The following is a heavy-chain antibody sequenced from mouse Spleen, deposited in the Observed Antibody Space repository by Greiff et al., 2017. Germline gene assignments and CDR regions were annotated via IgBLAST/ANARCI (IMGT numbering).Heavy chain of an antibody. J-gene: IGHJ4*01. CDR3: ARGGTTKAYAMDY. D-gene: IGHD1-1*01. CDR2: IDPSDSET. CDR1: GYTFTSYW. V-gene: IGHV1-52*01. Sequence: QVQLQQSGAELVRPGSSVKLSCKASGYTFTSYWMHWVKQRPIQGLEWIGNIDPSDSETHYNQKFKDKATLTVDKSSSTAYMQLSSLTSEDSAVYYCARGGTTKAYAMDYWGQGTSVTVSS.